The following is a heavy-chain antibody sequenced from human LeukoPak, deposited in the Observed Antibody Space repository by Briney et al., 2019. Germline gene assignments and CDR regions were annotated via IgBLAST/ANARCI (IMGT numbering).Heavy chain of an antibody. Sequence: GGSLRLSCAASGFTFSSYWMSWVRQAPGKGLEGVANIKQDGSEKYYVDSVKGRFTISRDNAKNSLYLQMNSLRAEDTAVYYCARGGPHYFDWLSYYFDYWGQGTLVTVSS. CDR1: GFTFSSYW. V-gene: IGHV3-7*01. D-gene: IGHD3-9*01. CDR2: IKQDGSEK. J-gene: IGHJ4*02. CDR3: ARGGPHYFDWLSYYFDY.